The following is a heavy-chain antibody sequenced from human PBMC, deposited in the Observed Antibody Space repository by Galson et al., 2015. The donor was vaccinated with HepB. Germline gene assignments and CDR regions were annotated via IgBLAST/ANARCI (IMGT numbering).Heavy chain of an antibody. CDR1: GFTSSGYW. D-gene: IGHD1-26*01. CDR3: AKGATFFES. Sequence: SLRLSCAVSGFTSSGYWMSWVRQAPGKGLEWVANIKEDGSEKYYVDCVKGRFTISRDSAQDLLFLQMNSLRAEDTAVYYCAKGATFFESWGQGTLVTVSS. V-gene: IGHV3-7*03. CDR2: IKEDGSEK. J-gene: IGHJ4*02.